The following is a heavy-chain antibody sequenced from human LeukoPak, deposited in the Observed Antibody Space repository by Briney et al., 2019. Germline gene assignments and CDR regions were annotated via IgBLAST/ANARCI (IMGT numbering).Heavy chain of an antibody. J-gene: IGHJ3*02. Sequence: GGSLRLSCAASGFTFSSYDMHWVRQATGKGLEWVSAIGTAGDTYYPGSVKGRFTISRENAENSLYLQMNSLRAGDTAVYYCARGIGSFGLRGDAFDIWGQGTMVTVSP. CDR2: IGTAGDT. D-gene: IGHD4-17*01. CDR3: ARGIGSFGLRGDAFDI. V-gene: IGHV3-13*01. CDR1: GFTFSSYD.